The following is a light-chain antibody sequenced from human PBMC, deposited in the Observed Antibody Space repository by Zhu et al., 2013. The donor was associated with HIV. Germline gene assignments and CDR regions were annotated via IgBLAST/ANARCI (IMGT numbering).Light chain of an antibody. CDR2: QDS. V-gene: IGLV3-1*01. Sequence: SYELTQPPSVSVSPGQTASITCSGDKLGDKYACWYQQKPGQSPVLVIYQDSKRPSGVPDRFSGSKSGTTASLTISGLQAEDEAAYYCCSYAGRYPYVFGTGTTVTVL. J-gene: IGLJ1*01. CDR1: KLGDKY. CDR3: CSYAGRYPYV.